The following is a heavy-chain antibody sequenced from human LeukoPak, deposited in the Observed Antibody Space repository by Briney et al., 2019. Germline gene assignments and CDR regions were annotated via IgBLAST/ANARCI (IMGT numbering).Heavy chain of an antibody. CDR2: IYTSGST. CDR3: ARDRHGMSVSDYFDY. J-gene: IGHJ4*02. Sequence: PSETLSLTCTVSGGSISDYYGSWIRQPAGKGLEWIGRIYTSGSTNYNPSLKSRVTMSVDTSKNQFSLKLSSVTAADTAVYYCARDRHGMSVSDYFDYWGQGTLVTVSS. D-gene: IGHD6-19*01. V-gene: IGHV4-4*07. CDR1: GGSISDYY.